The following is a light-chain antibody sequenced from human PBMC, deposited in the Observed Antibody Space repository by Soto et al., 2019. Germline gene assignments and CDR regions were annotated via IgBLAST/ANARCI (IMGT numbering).Light chain of an antibody. CDR1: QSVGNS. CDR2: GST. Sequence: EIVMTQSPATLSVSPGERATLSCRASQSVGNSVAWYQQRPGQAPRLLIHGSTTRATDIPARFSGGGSGTEFTLTISSLQSEDFAVYYCQQHDDWPRTFGQGTKVDIK. CDR3: QQHDDWPRT. V-gene: IGKV3D-15*01. J-gene: IGKJ1*01.